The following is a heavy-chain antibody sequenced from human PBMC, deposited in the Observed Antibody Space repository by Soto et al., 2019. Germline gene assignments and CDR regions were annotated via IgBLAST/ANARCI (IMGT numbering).Heavy chain of an antibody. D-gene: IGHD2-15*01. CDR2: ISRSSSFI. V-gene: IGHV3-21*01. Sequence: EVQLVESGGGLVKPGGSLRLSCAASGFTFSSYNMNWVRQAPGKGLEWVSYISRSSSFISYADSVKGRFTISRDNAKNSLYLKMNGLRAEDTAVYYCARVCSGGSCSSGGPPIDYWGQGPLVTVSS. J-gene: IGHJ4*02. CDR1: GFTFSSYN. CDR3: ARVCSGGSCSSGGPPIDY.